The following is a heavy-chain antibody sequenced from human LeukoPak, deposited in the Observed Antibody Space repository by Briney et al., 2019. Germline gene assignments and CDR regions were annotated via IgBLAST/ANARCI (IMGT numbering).Heavy chain of an antibody. D-gene: IGHD3-9*01. Sequence: ASVKVSCKASGYTFTSYDINWVRQATGQGLEWMGIINPSGGSTSYAQKFQGRVTMTRDTSTSTVYMELSSLRSEDTAVYYCARFQMAGYYYYGMDVWGQGTTVTVSS. CDR2: INPSGGST. CDR3: ARFQMAGYYYYGMDV. J-gene: IGHJ6*02. CDR1: GYTFTSYD. V-gene: IGHV1-46*01.